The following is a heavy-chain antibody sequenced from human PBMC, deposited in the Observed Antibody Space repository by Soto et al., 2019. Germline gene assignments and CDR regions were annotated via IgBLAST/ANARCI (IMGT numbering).Heavy chain of an antibody. CDR2: INPSGGST. CDR1: GYTFTSYY. D-gene: IGHD6-19*01. J-gene: IGHJ4*02. V-gene: IGHV1-46*01. Sequence: ASVKVSCKASGYTFTSYYMHWVRQAPGQGLEWMGIINPSGGSTSYAQKFQGRVTMTRDTSTSTVYMELSSLRSEDTAVYYCARSTGTVAGTRRPGGYWGQGTLVTVSS. CDR3: ARSTGTVAGTRRPGGY.